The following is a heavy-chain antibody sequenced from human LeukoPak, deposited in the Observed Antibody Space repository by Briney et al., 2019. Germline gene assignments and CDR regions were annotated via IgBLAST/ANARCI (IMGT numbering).Heavy chain of an antibody. V-gene: IGHV1-46*01. CDR1: GYTFTSYY. Sequence: ASVKVSCKSAGYTFTSYYMHWVRQAPGQGLGWMGIINPSGGSTSYAQKFQGRVTMTRDTSTSTVYMELSSLRSEDTAVYYCARVASLQYSSSWYNNWFDPWGQGTLVTVSS. J-gene: IGHJ5*02. D-gene: IGHD6-13*01. CDR2: INPSGGST. CDR3: ARVASLQYSSSWYNNWFDP.